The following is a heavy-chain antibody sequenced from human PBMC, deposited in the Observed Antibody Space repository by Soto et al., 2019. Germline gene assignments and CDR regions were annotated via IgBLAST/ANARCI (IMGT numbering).Heavy chain of an antibody. D-gene: IGHD2-8*01. CDR1: GYTFTGYY. V-gene: IGHV1-2*04. Sequence: ASVKVSCKASGYTFTGYYMHWVRQAPGQGLEWMGWINPNSGGTNYAQKFQGWVTMTGDTSISTAYMELSRLRSDDTAVYYCARGTAIVLIVYANYGMDVWGQGTTVTVSS. CDR2: INPNSGGT. CDR3: ARGTAIVLIVYANYGMDV. J-gene: IGHJ6*02.